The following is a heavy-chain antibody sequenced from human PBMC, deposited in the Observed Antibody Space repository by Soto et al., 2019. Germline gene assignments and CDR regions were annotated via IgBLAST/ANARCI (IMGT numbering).Heavy chain of an antibody. CDR3: AVLGSAKVDYYYCYVMDV. Sequence: ASVKVSCKASGYTFTSYGISWVRQAPGQGLEWMGWISAYNGNTNYAQKLQGRVTMTTDTSTSTAYMELRSLRSDDTAVYYCAVLGSAKVDYYYCYVMDVSSQGTTDIVSS. D-gene: IGHD3-16*01. CDR2: ISAYNGNT. CDR1: GYTFTSYG. J-gene: IGHJ6*02. V-gene: IGHV1-18*01.